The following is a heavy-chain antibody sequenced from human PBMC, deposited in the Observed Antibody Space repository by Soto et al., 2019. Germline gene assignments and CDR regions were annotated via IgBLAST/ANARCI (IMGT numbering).Heavy chain of an antibody. CDR1: GFTFSSYG. CDR2: ISYDGSNK. V-gene: IGHV3-30*18. CDR3: AKDSGSGSYYPAPFDY. D-gene: IGHD1-26*01. J-gene: IGHJ4*02. Sequence: GGSLRLSCAASGFTFSSYGMHWVRQAPGKGLEWVAVISYDGSNKYYADSVKGRFTISRDNSNNTLYLQMNSLRAEDTAVYYCAKDSGSGSYYPAPFDYWGQGTLVTVSS.